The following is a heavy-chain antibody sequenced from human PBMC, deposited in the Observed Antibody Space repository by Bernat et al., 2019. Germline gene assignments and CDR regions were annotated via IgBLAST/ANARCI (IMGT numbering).Heavy chain of an antibody. CDR2: ISSSSSYI. Sequence: EVQLVESGGGLVKPGGSLRLSCAASGFTFCSYSMNWVRQAPGKGLEWVSSISSSSSYIYYADSVKGRFTISRDNDKNSLYLQMNSLRAEDTAVYYCERGRGGIAEDGREYWGQGNLVNVYS. V-gene: IGHV3-21*01. CDR3: ERGRGGIAEDGREY. J-gene: IGHJ4*02. CDR1: GFTFCSYS. D-gene: IGHD6-13*01.